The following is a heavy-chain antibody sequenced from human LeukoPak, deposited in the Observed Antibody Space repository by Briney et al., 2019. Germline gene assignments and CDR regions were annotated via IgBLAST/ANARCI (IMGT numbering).Heavy chain of an antibody. CDR1: GDSISSGY. CDR3: ARGTFGGVISN. V-gene: IGHV4-59*01. D-gene: IGHD3-16*02. J-gene: IGHJ4*02. Sequence: PSETLSLTCTVSGDSISSGYWNWIRQPPGKGLEWIGYIYYSGSTNYNPSLKSRVTILVDTSKNQFSLNLRSVTAADTAVYYCARGTFGGVISNWGQGTLVTVSS. CDR2: IYYSGST.